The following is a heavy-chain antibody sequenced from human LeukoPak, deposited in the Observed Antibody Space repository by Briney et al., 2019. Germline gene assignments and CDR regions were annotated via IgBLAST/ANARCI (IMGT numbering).Heavy chain of an antibody. J-gene: IGHJ4*02. CDR1: GYTFTGYY. CDR3: ARHRIMWGQSGIVADHFDY. Sequence: ASVKVSCKASGYTFTGYYMHWVRQAPGQGLEWMGWINPNSGGTNYAQKFQGRVTMTRDTSISTAYMELSRLRSDDTAVYYCARHRIMWGQSGIVADHFDYWGQGTLVTVSS. CDR2: INPNSGGT. D-gene: IGHD1-26*01. V-gene: IGHV1-2*02.